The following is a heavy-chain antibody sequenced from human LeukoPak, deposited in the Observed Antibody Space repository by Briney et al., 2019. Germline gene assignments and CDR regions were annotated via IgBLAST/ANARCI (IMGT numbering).Heavy chain of an antibody. CDR2: ISYDGSNK. D-gene: IGHD3-10*01. V-gene: IGHV3-30-3*01. J-gene: IGHJ4*02. Sequence: PGGSLRLSCAASGFTFSSYAMHWVRQAPGKGLEWVAVISYDGSNKYYADSVKGRFTISRDNSKNTLYLQMNSLRAEDTAVYYCARIPAGRVPDYWGQGTLVTVSS. CDR1: GFTFSSYA. CDR3: ARIPAGRVPDY.